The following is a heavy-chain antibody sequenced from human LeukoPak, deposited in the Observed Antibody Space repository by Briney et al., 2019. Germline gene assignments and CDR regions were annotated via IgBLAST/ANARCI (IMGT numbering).Heavy chain of an antibody. V-gene: IGHV4-4*07. CDR1: GASISTYY. J-gene: IGHJ6*02. CDR3: ARGAGSGYPPYYYGMDV. Sequence: SETLSLTCTVSGASISTYYWSWIRQPAGKGLEWIGRIYTSGSTYYNPSLKSRVTISVDRSKNQFSLKLSSVTAADTAVYYCARGAGSGYPPYYYGMDVWGQGTTVTVSS. D-gene: IGHD3-3*01. CDR2: IYTSGST.